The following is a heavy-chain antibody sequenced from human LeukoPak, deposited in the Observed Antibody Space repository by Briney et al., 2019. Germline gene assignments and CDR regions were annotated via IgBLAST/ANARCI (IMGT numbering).Heavy chain of an antibody. J-gene: IGHJ3*02. CDR1: GYTFTGYY. Sequence: ASVKVSCKASGYTFTGYYMHWVRQAPGQGLEWMGWINPNSGGTNYAQKFQGRVTMTRDTSISTAYMELSRLRSDDTAVYYCARGMVSSGYFIFAFDIWGQGTMVTVSS. D-gene: IGHD3-3*01. CDR2: INPNSGGT. CDR3: ARGMVSSGYFIFAFDI. V-gene: IGHV1-2*02.